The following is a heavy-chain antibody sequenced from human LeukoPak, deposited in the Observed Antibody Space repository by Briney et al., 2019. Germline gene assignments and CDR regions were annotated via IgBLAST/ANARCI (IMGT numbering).Heavy chain of an antibody. Sequence: GGSLRLSCAASGFTFSDYYMSWIRQAPGKGLEWVSYISSSGSTIYYADSVKGRFTISRDNAKNSLYLQMNSLRAEDTAVYYCARDWGIAAAFDYFDYWGQGTLVTVSS. J-gene: IGHJ4*02. CDR3: ARDWGIAAAFDYFDY. CDR2: ISSSGSTI. V-gene: IGHV3-11*04. CDR1: GFTFSDYY. D-gene: IGHD6-13*01.